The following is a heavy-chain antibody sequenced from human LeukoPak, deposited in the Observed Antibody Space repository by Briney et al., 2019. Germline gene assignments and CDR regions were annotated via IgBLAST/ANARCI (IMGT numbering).Heavy chain of an antibody. J-gene: IGHJ4*02. V-gene: IGHV3-7*01. CDR1: GFTISSYW. Sequence: GGSLRLSCAASGFTISSYWMSWVRQAPGKGLEWVANINQDGSEKYYVDSVKGRFTISRDNAKNSLYLQMKSLRADDTAVYYCADPHSDYWGQGTLVTVSS. CDR2: INQDGSEK. CDR3: ADPHSDY.